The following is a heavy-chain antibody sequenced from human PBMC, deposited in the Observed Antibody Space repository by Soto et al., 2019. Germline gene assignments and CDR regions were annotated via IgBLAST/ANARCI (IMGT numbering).Heavy chain of an antibody. D-gene: IGHD6-13*01. CDR1: GYSFNSYF. V-gene: IGHV5-51*01. CDR2: IYPGDSDT. Sequence: XESLKTSRKGSGYSFNSYFLVWVRQMPGKGVDVMGIIYPGDSDTRYSPSFQGQVTISADKSISTAYLQWSSLKASDKAMYHCASNTGIAAAGKSYYYYYGMDVWGQGTTVTVSS. CDR3: ASNTGIAAAGKSYYYYYGMDV. J-gene: IGHJ6*02.